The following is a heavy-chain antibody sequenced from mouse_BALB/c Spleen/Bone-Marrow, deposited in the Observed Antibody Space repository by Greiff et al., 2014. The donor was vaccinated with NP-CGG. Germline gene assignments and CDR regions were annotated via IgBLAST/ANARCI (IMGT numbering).Heavy chain of an antibody. CDR2: IDPANGNT. D-gene: IGHD2-4*01. V-gene: IGHV14-3*02. CDR1: GFNIKDTY. Sequence: ESGAELVKPGASVKLSCTASGFNIKDTYMHWVKQRPEQGLGWIGRIDPANGNTKYDPKFQGKATITADTSSNTAYLQLSSLTSEDTAVYYCAKYGGLRYAMDYWGQGTSVTVSS. CDR3: AKYGGLRYAMDY. J-gene: IGHJ4*01.